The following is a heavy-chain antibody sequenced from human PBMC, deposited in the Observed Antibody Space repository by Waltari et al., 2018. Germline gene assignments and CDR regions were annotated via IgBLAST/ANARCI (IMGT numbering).Heavy chain of an antibody. V-gene: IGHV4-34*01. J-gene: IGHJ4*02. CDR3: ARPVKKGNSETFDY. Sequence: QVQLQQWGAGLLKPSETLSLTCAVYGGSSSGYYWSWIRQPPGKGLEWIGEINHSGSTNYNPSLKSRVTISVDTSKNQFSLKLSSVTAADTAVYYCARPVKKGNSETFDYWGQGTLVTVSS. CDR2: INHSGST. D-gene: IGHD4-4*01. CDR1: GGSSSGYY.